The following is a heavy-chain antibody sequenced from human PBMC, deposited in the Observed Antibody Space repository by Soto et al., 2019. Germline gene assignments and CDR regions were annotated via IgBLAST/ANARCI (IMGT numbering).Heavy chain of an antibody. V-gene: IGHV3-23*01. J-gene: IGHJ4*02. CDR2: IDGSGVTT. CDR3: ARSYWSAGSSYPLDY. Sequence: EVQLLESGGGLVQPGGSLRLSCAASGFTFSNYSMNWVRQAPGKGLEWVSIIDGSGVTTYYADSVKGRFTISRDNSKDTLYLQMNILRAEDTALYYCARSYWSAGSSYPLDYWGQGTLVTVSS. CDR1: GFTFSNYS. D-gene: IGHD2-15*01.